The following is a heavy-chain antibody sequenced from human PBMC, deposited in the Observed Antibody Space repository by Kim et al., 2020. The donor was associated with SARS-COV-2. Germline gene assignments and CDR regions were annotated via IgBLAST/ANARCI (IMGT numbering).Heavy chain of an antibody. CDR1: GGSFSGYY. CDR2: INHSGST. CDR3: ARDVGRHYGSESYYNENY. Sequence: SETLSLTCAVYGGSFSGYYWSWIRQPPGKGLEWIGEINHSGSTNYNPSLKSRVTISVDTSKNQFSLKLSSVTAADTAVYYCARDVGRHYGSESYYNENYWGQGTLVTVSS. D-gene: IGHD3-10*01. J-gene: IGHJ4*02. V-gene: IGHV4-34*01.